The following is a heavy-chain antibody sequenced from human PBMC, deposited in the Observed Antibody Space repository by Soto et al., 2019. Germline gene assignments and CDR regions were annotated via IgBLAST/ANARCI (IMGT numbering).Heavy chain of an antibody. J-gene: IGHJ4*02. Sequence: SETLSLTCTVSGDSISSSNYYWGWIRQPPGKGLEWIGSMYNGGSTYYNPSLKSRVTISVDTSKNQFSLKLSSVTAADTAVYYCARGPIAKDLGPFDYWGQGTLVTVSS. CDR2: MYNGGST. V-gene: IGHV4-39*07. CDR3: ARGPIAKDLGPFDY. CDR1: GDSISSSNYY.